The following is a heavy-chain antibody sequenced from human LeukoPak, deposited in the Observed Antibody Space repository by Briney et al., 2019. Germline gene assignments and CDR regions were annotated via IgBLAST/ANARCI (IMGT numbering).Heavy chain of an antibody. CDR2: IRSSSSYI. J-gene: IGHJ2*01. D-gene: IGHD6-13*01. CDR1: GFTFDDYG. Sequence: GGSLRLSCAASGFTFDDYGMSWVRQAPGKGLEWVSSIRSSSSYIYYADSVKGRFSISRDNARNSLYLQMNSLTAEDTAVYYCARDWRNKYSNSWSRGEWYFDLWGRGTLVTVSS. V-gene: IGHV3-21*01. CDR3: ARDWRNKYSNSWSRGEWYFDL.